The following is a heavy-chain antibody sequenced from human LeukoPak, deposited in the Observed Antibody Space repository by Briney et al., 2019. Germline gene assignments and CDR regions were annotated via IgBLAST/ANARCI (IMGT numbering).Heavy chain of an antibody. CDR1: GGTFSSYA. D-gene: IGHD2-2*02. CDR2: IIPIFGTA. V-gene: IGHV1-69*13. Sequence: GASVKVSCKPSGGTFSSYAISWVRQAPGQGLEWMGGIIPIFGTANYAQKFQGRVTITADESTSTAYMELSSLRSEDTAVYYCALPGGDIVVVPAAIAAFDYWGQGTLVTVS. CDR3: ALPGGDIVVVPAAIAAFDY. J-gene: IGHJ4*02.